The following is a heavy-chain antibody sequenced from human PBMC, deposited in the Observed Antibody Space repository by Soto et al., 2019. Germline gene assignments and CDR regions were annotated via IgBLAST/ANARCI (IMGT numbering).Heavy chain of an antibody. D-gene: IGHD2-2*01. J-gene: IGHJ4*02. CDR2: IWYDGSNK. CDR1: GFTFSTYG. V-gene: IGHV3-33*01. Sequence: QVQLVESGGGVVQPGRSLRLSCAASGFTFSTYGMHWVRQAPGKGLEWVAVIWYDGSNKFYADSVEGRFTISRDNSKNTLYMQMNSLRAEDTAVSYCARGAPYHFDYWGQGTLVTFSS. CDR3: ARGAPYHFDY.